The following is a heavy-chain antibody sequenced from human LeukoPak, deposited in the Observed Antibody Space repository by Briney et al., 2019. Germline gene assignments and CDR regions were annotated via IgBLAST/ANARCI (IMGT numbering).Heavy chain of an antibody. Sequence: PSETLSLTCTVSGGSIGSYYWSWIRQPPGKGLEWTGYIYYSGSTNYNPSLKSQVTISVDTSKDQFSLKLSSVTAADTALYYCARSSSSPYYFDYWGQGTLVTVSS. CDR2: IYYSGST. CDR3: ARSSSSPYYFDY. D-gene: IGHD6-6*01. J-gene: IGHJ4*02. V-gene: IGHV4-59*01. CDR1: GGSIGSYY.